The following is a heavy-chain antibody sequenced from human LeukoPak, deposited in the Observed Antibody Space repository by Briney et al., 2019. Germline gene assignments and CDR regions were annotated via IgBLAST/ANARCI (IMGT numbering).Heavy chain of an antibody. Sequence: GGSLRLACAASGFTVSNSAMSWVRQAGGKGLEWVSTLCGGGITTYYADCVKGRFTISRDNSKNTLYLQMNSLRAEDTAVYYCSKGIYSSGWSYFDYWGHGTLVTVSS. CDR3: SKGIYSSGWSYFDY. CDR2: LCGGGITT. J-gene: IGHJ4*01. V-gene: IGHV3-23*01. CDR1: GFTVSNSA. D-gene: IGHD6-19*01.